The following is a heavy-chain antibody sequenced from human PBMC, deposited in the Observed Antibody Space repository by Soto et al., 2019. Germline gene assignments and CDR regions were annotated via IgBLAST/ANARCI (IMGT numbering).Heavy chain of an antibody. D-gene: IGHD3-16*01. V-gene: IGHV3-30*18. CDR3: AKDRTPFWWIDVFYAMDV. CDR1: GFTFSSYG. J-gene: IGHJ6*02. CDR2: ISYDGSNK. Sequence: QVQLVESGGGVVQPGRSLRLSCAASGFTFSSYGMHWVRQAPGKGLEWVAVISYDGSNKYYADSVKGRFTISRDYSKNTLYLQMNSLRAEDTAVFYCAKDRTPFWWIDVFYAMDVWGQGTTVTVSS.